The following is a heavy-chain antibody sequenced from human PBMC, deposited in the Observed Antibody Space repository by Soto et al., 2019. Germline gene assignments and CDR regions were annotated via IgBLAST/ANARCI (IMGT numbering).Heavy chain of an antibody. D-gene: IGHD2-15*01. Sequence: GGSLRLSCAASGFTFSSYAMSWVRQAPGKGLEWVSAISGSGGSTYYADSVKGRFTISRDNSKNTLYLQMNSLRAEDTAVYYCANFFADCSGGSCYPGYNWLDPWGQGTLVTVSS. V-gene: IGHV3-23*01. CDR2: ISGSGGST. CDR3: ANFFADCSGGSCYPGYNWLDP. CDR1: GFTFSSYA. J-gene: IGHJ5*02.